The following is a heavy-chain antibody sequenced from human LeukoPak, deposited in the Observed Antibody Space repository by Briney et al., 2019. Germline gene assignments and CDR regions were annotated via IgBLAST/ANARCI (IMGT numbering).Heavy chain of an antibody. CDR3: ATGVEKYQLLLPPFDY. V-gene: IGHV1-24*01. J-gene: IGHJ4*02. Sequence: ASVTVSCKVSGYTLTELSMHWVRQAPGKGLEWMGGFNPEDGETIYAQKFQGRVTMTEDTSTDTAYMELSSLRFEDTAVYYCATGVEKYQLLLPPFDYWGQGTLVTVSS. CDR1: GYTLTELS. D-gene: IGHD2-2*01. CDR2: FNPEDGET.